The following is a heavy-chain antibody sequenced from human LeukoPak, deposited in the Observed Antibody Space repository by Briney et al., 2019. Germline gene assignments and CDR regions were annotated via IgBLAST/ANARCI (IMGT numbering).Heavy chain of an antibody. Sequence: GASVKVSCKASGYTFTSYAMHWVRQAPGQRLEWMGWINAGNGNTKYSQKFQGRVTITRDTSASTAYMELSSLRSEDTAVYYCARDSDILTGYYHYWGQGTLVTASS. J-gene: IGHJ4*02. CDR2: INAGNGNT. D-gene: IGHD3-9*01. CDR1: GYTFTSYA. V-gene: IGHV1-3*01. CDR3: ARDSDILTGYYHY.